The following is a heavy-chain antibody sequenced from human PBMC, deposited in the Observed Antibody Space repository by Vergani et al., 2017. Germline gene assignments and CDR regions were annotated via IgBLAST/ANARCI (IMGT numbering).Heavy chain of an antibody. V-gene: IGHV3-21*01. CDR3: VRDVRVSRT. Sequence: EVQMVESGGGLVKPGGSLRLSCVASGFIFSHYSTNWVRQAPGKGLEMVSSISGNNDDVYYAESVKGRFTISRDNAKNSLYLDMSSLRSEDTAVYYCVRDVRVSRTWGQGTLVAVSS. J-gene: IGHJ3*01. CDR2: ISGNNDDV. CDR1: GFIFSHYS.